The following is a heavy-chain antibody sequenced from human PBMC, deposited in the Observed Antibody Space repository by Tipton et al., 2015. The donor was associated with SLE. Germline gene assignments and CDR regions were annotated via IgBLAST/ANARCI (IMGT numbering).Heavy chain of an antibody. CDR3: ARDESEHHLGGDY. Sequence: QSGAEVKKPGASVKVSCKTSGYTFTSYDISWVRQAPGQGLEWMGWISSYNGNTNYAQKFQGRVTMTTDTSTSTAYMELRSLSSDDTAVYYCARDESEHHLGGDYWGQGTLVTVSS. J-gene: IGHJ4*02. CDR1: GYTFTSYD. CDR2: ISSYNGNT. V-gene: IGHV1-18*01. D-gene: IGHD1-26*01.